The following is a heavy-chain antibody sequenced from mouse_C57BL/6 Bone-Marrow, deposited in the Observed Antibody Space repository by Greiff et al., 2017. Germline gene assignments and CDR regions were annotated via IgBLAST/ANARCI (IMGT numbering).Heavy chain of an antibody. V-gene: IGHV5-12*01. CDR1: GFTFSDYY. CDR3: ASLSTIGAWFAY. Sequence: EVMLVESGGGLVQPGGSLKLSCAASGFTFSDYYMYWVRQTPEKRLEWVAYISNGGGSTYYPDTVKGRFTISRDNAKNTLYLQMSRLKSEDTAMYYCASLSTIGAWFAYWGQGTLVTVSA. D-gene: IGHD2-14*01. J-gene: IGHJ3*01. CDR2: ISNGGGST.